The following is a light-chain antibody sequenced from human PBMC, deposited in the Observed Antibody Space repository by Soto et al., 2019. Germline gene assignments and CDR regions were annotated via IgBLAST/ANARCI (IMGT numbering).Light chain of an antibody. CDR1: QGIATY. Sequence: DIQMTQSPSSLSAVVGDRVSITCRSSQGIATYLNWYQQKPGKAPRPLTYTASTLESGVPSRFSGNGSVTDFTLTISSVKPEDFATYYCQHSFNTPSYTFGKGTKLEI. J-gene: IGKJ2*01. CDR2: TAS. V-gene: IGKV1-39*01. CDR3: QHSFNTPSYT.